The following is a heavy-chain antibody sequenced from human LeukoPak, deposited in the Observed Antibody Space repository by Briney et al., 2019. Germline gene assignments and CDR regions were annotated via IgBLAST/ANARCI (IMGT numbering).Heavy chain of an antibody. J-gene: IGHJ6*03. Sequence: SETLSLTCAVYGGSFSGYYWSWIRQPPGKGLEWIGEINHSGSTNYNPSLKSGVTISVDTSKNQFSLKLSSVTAADTAVYYCARSKIVVVPAASAQPYYYYYMDVWGKGTTVTVSS. CDR2: INHSGST. CDR3: ARSKIVVVPAASAQPYYYYYMDV. D-gene: IGHD2-2*01. V-gene: IGHV4-34*01. CDR1: GGSFSGYY.